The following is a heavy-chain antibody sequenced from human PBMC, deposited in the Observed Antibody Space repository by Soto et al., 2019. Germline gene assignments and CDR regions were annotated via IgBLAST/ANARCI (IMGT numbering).Heavy chain of an antibody. D-gene: IGHD2-8*01. Sequence: SVKVSCKASGGTFSSYAISWVRQAPGQGLEWMGGIIPIFGTANYAQKFQGRVTITADESTSTAYMELSSLRSEDTAVYYCARELFPCTNGVCYYFDYWGQGTLVTVSS. J-gene: IGHJ4*02. V-gene: IGHV1-69*13. CDR1: GGTFSSYA. CDR3: ARELFPCTNGVCYYFDY. CDR2: IIPIFGTA.